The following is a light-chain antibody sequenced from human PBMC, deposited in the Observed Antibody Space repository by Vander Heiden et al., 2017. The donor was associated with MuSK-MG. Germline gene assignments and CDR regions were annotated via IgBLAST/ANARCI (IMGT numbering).Light chain of an antibody. CDR2: DAS. J-gene: IGKJ5*01. CDR1: QSVSSY. Sequence: EIVLTQSPSTLSLSPGDRATLSCRASQSVSSYLAWYKQKPGQAPRLLIYDASNRDTGIPARFSGSGFGTDLTLTISSREPEDFAVYYCQQRSNWPRITFGQGTRLEIK. V-gene: IGKV3-11*01. CDR3: QQRSNWPRIT.